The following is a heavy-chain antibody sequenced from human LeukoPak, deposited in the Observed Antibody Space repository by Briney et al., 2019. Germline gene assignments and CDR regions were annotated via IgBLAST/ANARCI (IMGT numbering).Heavy chain of an antibody. D-gene: IGHD3-22*01. CDR1: GFTFSSYW. CDR2: INTDGSSA. Sequence: AGGSLRLSCAASGFTFSSYWMHWVRHPPGKGLVWVSRINTDGSSANYADSVKGRFTVSRDNAKNTLYLQMNSLRAEDTAVYYCTTDLQALVVVDEKNWGQGTLVTVSS. CDR3: TTDLQALVVVDEKN. J-gene: IGHJ4*02. V-gene: IGHV3-74*01.